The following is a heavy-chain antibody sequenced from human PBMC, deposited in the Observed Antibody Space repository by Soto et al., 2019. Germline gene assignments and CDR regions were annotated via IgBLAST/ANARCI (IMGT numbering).Heavy chain of an antibody. CDR1: GGTFSNYA. CDR3: ARGPRFLEWLYGDY. Sequence: QVQLVQSGAEVKKPGSSVKVSCKASGGTFSNYAINWVRQAPGQGLEWMGGIVPIFATANYAQKFQGRVTITADEFTSTAYMDLSNLKSEDTAMYYWARGPRFLEWLYGDYWGQGTLVTVSS. J-gene: IGHJ4*02. D-gene: IGHD3-3*01. V-gene: IGHV1-69*12. CDR2: IVPIFATA.